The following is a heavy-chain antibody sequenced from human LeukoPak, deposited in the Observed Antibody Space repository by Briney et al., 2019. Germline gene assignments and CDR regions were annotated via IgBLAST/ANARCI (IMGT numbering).Heavy chain of an antibody. CDR2: IYYSGST. CDR3: ARGRRITMVRGVKNGMDV. CDR1: GGSISSSSYY. D-gene: IGHD3-10*01. J-gene: IGHJ6*02. V-gene: IGHV4-39*07. Sequence: KASETLSLTCTVSGGSISSSSYYWGWIRQPPGKGLEWIVSIYYSGSTYYNPSLKSRVTISVVTSKNQFSLKLSSVTAADTAVYYCARGRRITMVRGVKNGMDVWGQGTTVTVSS.